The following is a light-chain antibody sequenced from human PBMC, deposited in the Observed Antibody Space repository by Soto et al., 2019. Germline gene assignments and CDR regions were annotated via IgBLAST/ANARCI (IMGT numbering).Light chain of an antibody. V-gene: IGLV1-44*01. CDR2: SNA. J-gene: IGLJ3*02. CDR3: AAWDDSLKAML. Sequence: QSVLTQPPSASGTPGQTVTISCSGSGSNIGENAVNWYQHLPGTAPQLLIYSNALRPSGVPHRFSGSKSGTAGSLAISGLQSEDEAHYYCAAWDDSLKAMLFGGGTKLTGL. CDR1: GSNIGENA.